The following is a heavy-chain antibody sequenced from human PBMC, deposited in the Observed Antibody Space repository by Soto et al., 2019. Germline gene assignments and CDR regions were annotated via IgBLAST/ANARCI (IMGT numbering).Heavy chain of an antibody. D-gene: IGHD6-6*01. CDR3: AKDLEYSSSSAQSRYYYYYYGMDV. J-gene: IGHJ6*02. Sequence: QVQLVESGGGVVQPGRSLRLSCAASGFTFSNYGMHWVRQAPGKGLEWVAVISYDGSNKYYADSVKGRFTISRDNSKNTLYLQMNSLRAEDTAVYYCAKDLEYSSSSAQSRYYYYYYGMDVWGQGTTVTVSS. CDR1: GFTFSNYG. CDR2: ISYDGSNK. V-gene: IGHV3-30*18.